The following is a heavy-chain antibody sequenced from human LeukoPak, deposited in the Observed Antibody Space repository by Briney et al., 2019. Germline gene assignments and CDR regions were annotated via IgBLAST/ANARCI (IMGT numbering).Heavy chain of an antibody. CDR3: ARDSLGIGY. D-gene: IGHD7-27*01. Sequence: GGSLRLSCAASGFTFSSYAMHWVRQAPGKGLEWVAVISYDGSNKYYADSVKGRFTISRDNSKNTLYLQMNSLRAEDTAVYYCARDSLGIGYWGQGTLVTVSS. V-gene: IGHV3-30-3*01. CDR2: ISYDGSNK. J-gene: IGHJ4*02. CDR1: GFTFSSYA.